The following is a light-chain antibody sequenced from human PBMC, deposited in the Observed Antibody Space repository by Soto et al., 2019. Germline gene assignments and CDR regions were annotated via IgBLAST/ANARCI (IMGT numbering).Light chain of an antibody. V-gene: IGKV3-20*01. CDR3: QQYSSSPQIT. CDR2: GAS. J-gene: IGKJ5*01. Sequence: EIVLTQSPGTLSLSPGERATLSCRASQSVSSSYLAWYQQKPGQAPRLLIYGASSRATGIPDRFSGSGSGTDFTLTISRLEPEDFAVYYCQQYSSSPQITFGQGTRPEIK. CDR1: QSVSSSY.